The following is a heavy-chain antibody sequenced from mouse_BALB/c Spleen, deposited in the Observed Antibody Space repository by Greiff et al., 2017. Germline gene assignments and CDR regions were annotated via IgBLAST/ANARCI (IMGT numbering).Heavy chain of an antibody. V-gene: IGHV5-6*01. Sequence: EVMLVESGGDLVKPGGSLKLSCAASGFTFSSYGMSWVRQTPDKRLEWVATISSGGSYTYYPDSVKGRFTISRDNAKNTLYLQMSSLKSEDTAMYYCARQEGYYYGSSYGYFDVWGAGTTVTVSS. J-gene: IGHJ1*01. CDR1: GFTFSSYG. D-gene: IGHD1-1*01. CDR3: ARQEGYYYGSSYGYFDV. CDR2: ISSGGSYT.